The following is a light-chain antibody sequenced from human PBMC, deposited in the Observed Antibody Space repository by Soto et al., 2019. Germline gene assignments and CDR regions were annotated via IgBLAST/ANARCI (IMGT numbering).Light chain of an antibody. CDR3: QAWDSSTRVV. CDR1: KLGDKY. Sequence: SYDLTQPPSVSVSPGQTASITCSGDKLGDKYACWYQQKPSQSPVLVIYQDSKRPSGIPERFSGSNSGNTATLTISGTQAMDEADYYCQAWDSSTRVVFGGGTKVTVL. CDR2: QDS. J-gene: IGLJ2*01. V-gene: IGLV3-1*01.